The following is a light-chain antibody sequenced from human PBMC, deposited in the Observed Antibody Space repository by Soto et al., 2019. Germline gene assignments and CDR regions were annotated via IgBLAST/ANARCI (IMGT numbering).Light chain of an antibody. V-gene: IGLV2-14*01. J-gene: IGLJ1*01. Sequence: QSVLTQPASVSGSPGQSITISCTGTRSDVGGYNFVSWYQQHPGKAPELLIYDVNNRPSGVSSRFSGSKSGNTASLTISGLQAEDEADYYCSSYTTSNTRQIVFGTGTKVTVL. CDR1: RSDVGGYNF. CDR2: DVN. CDR3: SSYTTSNTRQIV.